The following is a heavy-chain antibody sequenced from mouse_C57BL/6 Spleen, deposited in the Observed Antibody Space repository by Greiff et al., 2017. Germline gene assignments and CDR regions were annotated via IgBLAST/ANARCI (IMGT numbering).Heavy chain of an antibody. J-gene: IGHJ4*01. Sequence: VQLKQSGPELVKPGASVKISCKASGYTFTDYYMNWVKQSHGKSLEWIGDINPNNGGTSYNQKFKGKATLTVDKSSSTAYMELRSLTSEDSAVYYCARQPSKDYAMDYWGQGTSVTVSS. CDR1: GYTFTDYY. V-gene: IGHV1-26*01. CDR3: ARQPSKDYAMDY. CDR2: INPNNGGT. D-gene: IGHD6-1*01.